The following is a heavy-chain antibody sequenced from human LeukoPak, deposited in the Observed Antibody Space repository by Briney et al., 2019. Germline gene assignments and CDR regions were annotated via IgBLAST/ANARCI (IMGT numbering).Heavy chain of an antibody. D-gene: IGHD6-19*01. CDR1: GDSISSSGYY. CDR2: IHFSGTT. V-gene: IGHV4-39*01. Sequence: SETLSLTCTVSGDSISSSGYYWGWIRQPPGKGLEWIGIIHFSGTTYYNPSLKSRVIISVDTSKNQFSLKVSSVTAADTAVYYCARLSRVAGRLNGIDPWGQGILVTVSS. CDR3: ARLSRVAGRLNGIDP. J-gene: IGHJ5*02.